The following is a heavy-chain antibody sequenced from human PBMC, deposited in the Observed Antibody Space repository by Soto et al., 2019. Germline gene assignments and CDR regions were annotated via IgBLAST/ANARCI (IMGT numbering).Heavy chain of an antibody. Sequence: QVQLQQSGPGLVKPSQTLSLTCAISGDSVSTNSATWDWIRQSPSRGLEWLGRTYYRSKCYNGFAVSGKGRRPVNPDTPNDQCSLQLNSVTPDDTAGYYCARLVGNSWLDSWGQGTLVTVSS. D-gene: IGHD2-2*01. CDR1: GDSVSTNSAT. CDR3: ARLVGNSWLDS. J-gene: IGHJ5*01. CDR2: TYYRSKCYN. V-gene: IGHV6-1*01.